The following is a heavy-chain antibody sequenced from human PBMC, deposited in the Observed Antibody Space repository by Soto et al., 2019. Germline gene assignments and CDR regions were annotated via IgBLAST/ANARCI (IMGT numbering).Heavy chain of an antibody. CDR3: AYLPCSGGSCYWFSYSGMDV. Sequence: QITLKESGPTLVKPTQTLTLTCTFSGFLLSTSGVGVAWIRQPPGKALEWLALIYWDDDKRYRPSLETRLTITKDTSKNQVVLTMTNMGSVDTATYYCAYLPCSGGSCYWFSYSGMDVWGQGTTVTVSS. J-gene: IGHJ6*02. V-gene: IGHV2-5*02. D-gene: IGHD2-15*01. CDR1: GFLLSTSGVG. CDR2: IYWDDDK.